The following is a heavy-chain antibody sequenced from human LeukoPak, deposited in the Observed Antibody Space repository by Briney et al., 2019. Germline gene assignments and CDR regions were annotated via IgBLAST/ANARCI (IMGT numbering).Heavy chain of an antibody. CDR3: ARGFYEPFDR. CDR2: VDYNGGT. Sequence: SETLSLTCTVSGASVTTSHWNWVRQPPGKGLEWIGNVDYNGGTKYNPSLKSRVTMSLDTSKNQFSLKLKFVTAADTALYYCARGFYEPFDRWGQGTLVTLSS. CDR1: GASVTTSH. V-gene: IGHV4-59*02. J-gene: IGHJ4*02. D-gene: IGHD2/OR15-2a*01.